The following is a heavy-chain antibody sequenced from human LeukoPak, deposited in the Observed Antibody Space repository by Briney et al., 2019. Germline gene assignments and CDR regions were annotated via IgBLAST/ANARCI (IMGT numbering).Heavy chain of an antibody. V-gene: IGHV3-7*01. Sequence: GGSLRLSCAASGFTFSGYWMSWVRQAPGKGLEWVANIKEDGGDKYYVDSVKGRFTISRDNPKNSLYLQMNSLRAEDTAVYYCARDRGWLTHDYWGQGTLVSVSS. CDR2: IKEDGGDK. CDR1: GFTFSGYW. CDR3: ARDRGWLTHDY. D-gene: IGHD4/OR15-4a*01. J-gene: IGHJ4*02.